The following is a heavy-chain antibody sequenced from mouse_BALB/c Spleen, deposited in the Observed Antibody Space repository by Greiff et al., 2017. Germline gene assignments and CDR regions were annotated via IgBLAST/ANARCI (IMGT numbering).Heavy chain of an antibody. CDR1: GYTFTSYY. V-gene: IGHV1S81*02. J-gene: IGHJ3*01. CDR2: INPSNGGT. Sequence: QVQLVESGAELVKPGASVKLSCKASGYTFTSYYMYWVKQRPGQGLEWIGEINPSNGGTNFNEKFKSKATLTVDKSSSTAYMQLSSLTSEDSAVYYCTRERGFAYWGQGTLVTVSA. CDR3: TRERGFAY.